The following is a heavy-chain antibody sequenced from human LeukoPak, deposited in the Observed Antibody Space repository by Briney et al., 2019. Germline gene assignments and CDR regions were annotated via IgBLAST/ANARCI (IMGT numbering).Heavy chain of an antibody. Sequence: PSETLSLTCTVSGGSISNYYWSWIRQPPGKGLEWIGYIYYSGNTNYNPSLKSRVTISVDTSENQFSLKLNSVTAADTAVYYCARVRYCSTNRCYDREFDNWGQGTLVTVSS. D-gene: IGHD2-2*01. V-gene: IGHV4-59*01. J-gene: IGHJ4*02. CDR2: IYYSGNT. CDR3: ARVRYCSTNRCYDREFDN. CDR1: GGSISNYY.